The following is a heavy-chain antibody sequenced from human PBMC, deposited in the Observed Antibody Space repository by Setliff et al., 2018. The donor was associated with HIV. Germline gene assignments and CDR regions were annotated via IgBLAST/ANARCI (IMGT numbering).Heavy chain of an antibody. J-gene: IGHJ4*02. CDR2: MCHGGNNN. CDR3: ARDPQRGDGYSFDY. D-gene: IGHD2-21*01. Sequence: PSETLSLTCGVSGYSISSDYCWGWIRQPPGKGLEWIGNMCHGGNNNYYNPSLKSRVTISVDTSKSQFSLKLSSVTAADTAVYYCARDPQRGDGYSFDYWGQGTLVTVSS. V-gene: IGHV4-38-2*01. CDR1: GYSISSDYC.